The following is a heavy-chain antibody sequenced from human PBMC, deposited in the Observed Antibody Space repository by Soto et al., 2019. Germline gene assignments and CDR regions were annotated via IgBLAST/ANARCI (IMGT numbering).Heavy chain of an antibody. V-gene: IGHV3-74*01. CDR1: GFTFGSYW. Sequence: EVQLVESGGGLVQPGGSLRVSCAASGFTFGSYWMNWVRQAPGTGLVWVSRIDSDGSSTTYADSVKGRFTTSRDNAKNTRYLQMSSLRVEDTAVYYCARGRPYGMDVWGQGTTVTVSS. J-gene: IGHJ6*02. CDR2: IDSDGSST. CDR3: ARGRPYGMDV.